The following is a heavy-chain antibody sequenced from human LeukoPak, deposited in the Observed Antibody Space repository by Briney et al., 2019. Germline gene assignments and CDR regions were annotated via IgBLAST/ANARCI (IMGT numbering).Heavy chain of an antibody. V-gene: IGHV1-24*01. CDR3: ATDLIYLRGFDP. Sequence: ASVKVSCKVSGYTLTELSMHWVRQAPGKGLEWMGGFDPEDGEAIYAQKFQGRVTMTEDTSTDTAYMELSSLRPEDTAVYYCATDLIYLRGFDPWGQGTLVTVSS. CDR1: GYTLTELS. CDR2: FDPEDGEA. D-gene: IGHD3-10*01. J-gene: IGHJ5*02.